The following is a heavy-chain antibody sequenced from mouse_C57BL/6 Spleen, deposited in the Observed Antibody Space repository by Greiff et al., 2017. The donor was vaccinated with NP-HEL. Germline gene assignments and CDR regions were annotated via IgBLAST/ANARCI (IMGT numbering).Heavy chain of an antibody. D-gene: IGHD1-1*01. Sequence: VQLQQPGAELVMPGASVKLSCKASGYTFTSYWMHWVKQRPGQGLEWIGEIDPSDSYTNYNQKFKGKSTLTVDKSSSTAYMQLSILTSEDSAVYYCARKGVITTVVATRDYAMDYWGQGTSVTVSS. V-gene: IGHV1-69*01. CDR1: GYTFTSYW. CDR3: ARKGVITTVVATRDYAMDY. CDR2: IDPSDSYT. J-gene: IGHJ4*01.